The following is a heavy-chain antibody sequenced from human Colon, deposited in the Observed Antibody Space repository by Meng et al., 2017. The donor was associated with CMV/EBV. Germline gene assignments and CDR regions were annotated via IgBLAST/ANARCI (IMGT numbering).Heavy chain of an antibody. CDR2: TYSSGST. D-gene: IGHD5-24*01. Sequence: GGSLRLSCAASGFTVSSNYMSWVRQAPGKGLEWVTITYSSGSTEYADSVKGRFAISRDNSKNTLYLQMNSLSAEDTAVYYCAREKEGGMSTISAFDIWGQGTMVTVSS. CDR3: AREKEGGMSTISAFDI. V-gene: IGHV3-66*03. CDR1: GFTVSSNY. J-gene: IGHJ3*02.